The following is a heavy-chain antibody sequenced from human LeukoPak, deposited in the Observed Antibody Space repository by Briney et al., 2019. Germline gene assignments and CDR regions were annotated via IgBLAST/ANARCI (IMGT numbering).Heavy chain of an antibody. Sequence: GGSLTLSCAASGFTFSSYVMHWVRQAPGKGLEWVAVILFDGSNKYYADSVKGRFTISRDNSKNTLYLQVNSLRAEDTAVYYCAREGARRDGYNSGLDYWGQGTLVTVSS. D-gene: IGHD5-24*01. CDR1: GFTFSSYV. CDR2: ILFDGSNK. CDR3: AREGARRDGYNSGLDY. J-gene: IGHJ4*02. V-gene: IGHV3-30*04.